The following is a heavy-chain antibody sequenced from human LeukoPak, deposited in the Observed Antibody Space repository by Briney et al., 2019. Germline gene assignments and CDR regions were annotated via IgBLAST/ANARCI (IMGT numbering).Heavy chain of an antibody. CDR1: GGSISSGGYY. V-gene: IGHV4-30-2*01. CDR3: ARVRYGGNSYQFDY. Sequence: PSETLSLTCTVSGGSISSGGYYWSWIRQPPGKGLEWIGYIYHSGSTYYNPSLKSRVTISVDRSKNQFSLKLSSVTAADTAVYYCARVRYGGNSYQFDYWGQGTLVTVSS. D-gene: IGHD4-23*01. CDR2: IYHSGST. J-gene: IGHJ4*02.